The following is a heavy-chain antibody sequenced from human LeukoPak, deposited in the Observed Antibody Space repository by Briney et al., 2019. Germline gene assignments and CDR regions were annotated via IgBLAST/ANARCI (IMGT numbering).Heavy chain of an antibody. CDR3: ARGTTVGPNYYYYYYMDV. V-gene: IGHV3-9*01. D-gene: IGHD4-11*01. CDR2: ISWNSGSI. Sequence: GRSLRLSCAASGFTFDDYAMHWVRQAPGKGLEWVSGISWNSGSIGYADSVKGRFTISRDNAKNSLYLQMNSLRAEDTAVYYCARGTTVGPNYYYYYYMDVWGKGTTVTVSS. J-gene: IGHJ6*03. CDR1: GFTFDDYA.